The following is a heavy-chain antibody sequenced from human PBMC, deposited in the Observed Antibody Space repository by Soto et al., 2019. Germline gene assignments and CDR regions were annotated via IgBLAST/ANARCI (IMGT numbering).Heavy chain of an antibody. V-gene: IGHV3-33*08. J-gene: IGHJ6*02. CDR3: XXXXXQLTPYALDV. CDR1: GFTLRLHA. D-gene: IGHD2-2*01. Sequence: QVQLVESGGGVIQPGRSLRLSCAASGFTLRLHAMHWVRQAPGKGLEWVAQIWYDGSNKYYTDSVKGRFTVSRDDFKNXVFLXXXXLXXEXXXXXXXXXXXXQLTPYALDVWGQGTTVIVSS. CDR2: IWYDGSNK.